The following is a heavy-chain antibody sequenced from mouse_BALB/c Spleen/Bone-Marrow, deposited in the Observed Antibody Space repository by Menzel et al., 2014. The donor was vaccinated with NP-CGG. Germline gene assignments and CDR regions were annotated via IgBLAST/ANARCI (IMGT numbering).Heavy chain of an antibody. CDR2: INPSNGRT. CDR3: ARDGNYRYAMDY. CDR1: GFTSTSYW. V-gene: IGHV1S81*02. Sequence: QVQLQQSGDELVKPGASVKLSCMASGFTSTSYWIHWVKQRPGQGPEWIGEINPSNGRTNYNEKFKSKATLTEDKSSSTAYMQLSSLTSEDSAVYYCARDGNYRYAMDYWGQGTSVTVSS. D-gene: IGHD2-1*01. J-gene: IGHJ4*01.